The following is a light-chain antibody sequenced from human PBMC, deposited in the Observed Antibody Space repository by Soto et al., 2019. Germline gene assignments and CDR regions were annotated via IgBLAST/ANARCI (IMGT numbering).Light chain of an antibody. Sequence: EIVLTQSPVTLSVSPGERATLSCRASQSISTTLVWYQQKPGQAPRLLIYGASTRATGVPARFSGSGSGTEFTLTISSLQSVDFAVYYCQQYNSWVTFGGGTKVEIK. V-gene: IGKV3-15*01. CDR3: QQYNSWVT. J-gene: IGKJ4*01. CDR2: GAS. CDR1: QSISTT.